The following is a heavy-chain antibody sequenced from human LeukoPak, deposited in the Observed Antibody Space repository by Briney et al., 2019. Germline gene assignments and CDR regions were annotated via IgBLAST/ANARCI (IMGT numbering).Heavy chain of an antibody. CDR3: ARDRDYAFDY. D-gene: IGHD4-17*01. V-gene: IGHV1-3*01. J-gene: IGHJ4*02. CDR2: INAGNGNT. CDR1: GYLFINYV. Sequence: ASVKVSCKASGYLFINYVMHWVRQAPGQRLEWMGWINAGNGNTKYSEKFQGRVTITRDTSASTAHMELSSLRSEDTAVYYCARDRDYAFDYWGQGTLVTVSS.